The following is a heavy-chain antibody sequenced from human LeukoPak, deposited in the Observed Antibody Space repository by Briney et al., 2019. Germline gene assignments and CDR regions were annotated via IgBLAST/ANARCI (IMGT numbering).Heavy chain of an antibody. Sequence: ASVKVSCKASGYTFTSYGISWVRQAPGQGLEWMGWISAYNGNTNYAQKLQGRVTMTTDTSTSTAYMELRSLRSDDTAVYYCARLRGYSYGYEEGYYFDYWGQGTLVTVSS. J-gene: IGHJ4*02. CDR1: GYTFTSYG. CDR2: ISAYNGNT. D-gene: IGHD5-18*01. CDR3: ARLRGYSYGYEEGYYFDY. V-gene: IGHV1-18*01.